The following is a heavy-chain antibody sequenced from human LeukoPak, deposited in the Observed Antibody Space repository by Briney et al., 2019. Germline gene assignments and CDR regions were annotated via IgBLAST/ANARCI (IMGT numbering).Heavy chain of an antibody. CDR1: GGSISSYS. CDR2: IYASGST. J-gene: IGHJ6*03. V-gene: IGHV4-4*09. D-gene: IGHD5-18*01. Sequence: PSETLSLTCTVSGGSISSYSWSWIRQSPGKGLAWIGYIYASGSTNYNPSLKSRVIISVEMSKSQFSLKLNSVTAADTAVYYCARQGGYRGYMDVWGKGTTVTVSS. CDR3: ARQGGYRGYMDV.